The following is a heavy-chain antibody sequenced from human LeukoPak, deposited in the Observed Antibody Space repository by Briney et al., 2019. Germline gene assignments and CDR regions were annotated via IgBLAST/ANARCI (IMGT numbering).Heavy chain of an antibody. CDR2: LHYGVTT. CDR1: GFTLSSYW. Sequence: GSLRLSCATSGFTLSSYWMHWVRQVPGKGLEWIALLHYGVTTYYSPSLKSRVTMSVGRSNNEFSLTLNSVTAADTAVYWCVRGRGDSWGQGTLVTVSS. D-gene: IGHD3-16*01. J-gene: IGHJ4*02. V-gene: IGHV4-4*01. CDR3: VRGRGDS.